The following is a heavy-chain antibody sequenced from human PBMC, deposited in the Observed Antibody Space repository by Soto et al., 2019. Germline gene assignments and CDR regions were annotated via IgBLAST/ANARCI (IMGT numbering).Heavy chain of an antibody. J-gene: IGHJ4*02. CDR2: ISGSGGST. V-gene: IGHV3-23*01. CDR3: AKYGGPNTAMAFDY. D-gene: IGHD5-18*01. Sequence: PGGSLRLSCAASGFTFSSYAMNWVRQAPGKGLEWVSAISGSGGSTYYADSVKGRFTISRDNSKNTLYLQMNSLRAEDTAVYYCAKYGGPNTAMAFDYWGQGTLVTVSS. CDR1: GFTFSSYA.